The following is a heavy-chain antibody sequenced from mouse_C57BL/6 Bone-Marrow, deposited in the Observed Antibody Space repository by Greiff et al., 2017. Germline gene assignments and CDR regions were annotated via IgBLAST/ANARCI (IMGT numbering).Heavy chain of an antibody. CDR2: IYPGSGST. CDR1: GYTFTSYW. Sequence: QVQLQQPGAELVKPGASVKMSCKASGYTFTSYWITWVKQRPGQGLEWIGDIYPGSGSTNYNEKFKSKDTLTVDTSSSTAYMQLSSLTSEDSAVYYCARRYYGSSYVPLYWYFDVWGTGTTVTVSS. CDR3: ARRYYGSSYVPLYWYFDV. J-gene: IGHJ1*03. V-gene: IGHV1-55*01. D-gene: IGHD1-1*01.